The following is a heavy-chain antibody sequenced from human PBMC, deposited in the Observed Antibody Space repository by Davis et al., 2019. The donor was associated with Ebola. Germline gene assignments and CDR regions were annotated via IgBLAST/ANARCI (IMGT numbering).Heavy chain of an antibody. CDR1: GFTVSTNY. CDR3: ARQPRWFGRNYFES. J-gene: IGHJ4*02. D-gene: IGHD3-10*01. V-gene: IGHV3-53*01. CDR2: IYSAGTT. Sequence: GESLKISCATSGFTVSTNYMSWVRQAPGKGLEWLSVIYSAGTTYYADSVKGRFTISRDNSKNMLYLQMNSLRAEDTAVYYCARQPRWFGRNYFESWGQGSLVTVSS.